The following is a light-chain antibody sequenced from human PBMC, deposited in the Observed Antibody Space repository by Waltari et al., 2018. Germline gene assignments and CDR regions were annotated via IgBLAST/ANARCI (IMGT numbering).Light chain of an antibody. CDR1: QSVSTN. J-gene: IGKJ2*01. CDR3: QQYNNWPYT. V-gene: IGKV3-15*01. CDR2: GAS. Sequence: EIVMTQSPATLSVPPGVRATLSCRASQSVSTNLAWYQQKPGQAPRLLIYGASTRATGIPATFSGSGSGTEFTLTISSLQSEDFAVYYCQQYNNWPYTFGQGTRLEIK.